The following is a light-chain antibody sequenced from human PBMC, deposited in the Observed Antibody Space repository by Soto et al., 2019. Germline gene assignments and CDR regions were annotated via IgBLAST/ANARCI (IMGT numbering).Light chain of an antibody. Sequence: EIVMTQSPATLSLSPGERAALSCRASQSINSELVWYQQKPGQPPRLLIYGASTRATGVPARLTGSESGSELTLTISGLQSEDFGVYYCQQAHNWPLTVGQGTRLEI. CDR1: QSINSE. V-gene: IGKV3-15*01. CDR2: GAS. CDR3: QQAHNWPLT. J-gene: IGKJ2*01.